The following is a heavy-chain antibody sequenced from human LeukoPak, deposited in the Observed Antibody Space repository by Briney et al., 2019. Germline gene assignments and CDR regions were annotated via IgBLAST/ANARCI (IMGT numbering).Heavy chain of an antibody. V-gene: IGHV3-53*01. D-gene: IGHD2-15*01. J-gene: IGHJ5*02. CDR2: IYCGGST. CDR3: AREVVAATYNWFDP. Sequence: GSLRLSCAASGFTVSSNYMSWVRQAPGKGLEWVSVIYCGGSTYYADSVKGRFTISRDNSKNTLYLQMNSLRAEDTAVYYCAREVVAATYNWFDPWGQGTLVTVSS. CDR1: GFTVSSNY.